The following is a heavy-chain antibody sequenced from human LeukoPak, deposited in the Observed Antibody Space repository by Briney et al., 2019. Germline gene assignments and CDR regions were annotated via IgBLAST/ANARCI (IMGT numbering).Heavy chain of an antibody. Sequence: SGTLSLTCTVSGGAISGYYWSWIRQPPGEGLGWGGYIYYSGSTNYNPSLKSRVTISVDTSKTPFSLKLSSVTAADTAVYSCASVTRYSSGPIDYWGQGTLVTVSS. V-gene: IGHV4-59*01. D-gene: IGHD6-19*01. CDR2: IYYSGST. CDR1: GGAISGYY. CDR3: ASVTRYSSGPIDY. J-gene: IGHJ4*02.